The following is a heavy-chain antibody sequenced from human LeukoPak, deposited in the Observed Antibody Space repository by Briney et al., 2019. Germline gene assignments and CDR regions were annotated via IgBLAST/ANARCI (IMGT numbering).Heavy chain of an antibody. V-gene: IGHV3-23*01. J-gene: IGHJ4*02. CDR2: ISGSGGST. CDR3: AKGNVGVTMVRGKYYFDY. Sequence: PGGSLRLSCAASRFTFSSYAMSWVRQAPGKGLEWVSAISGSGGSTYYADSVKGRFTISRDNSKNTLYLQMNSLRAEDTAVYYCAKGNVGVTMVRGKYYFDYWGQGTLVTVSS. CDR1: RFTFSSYA. D-gene: IGHD3-10*01.